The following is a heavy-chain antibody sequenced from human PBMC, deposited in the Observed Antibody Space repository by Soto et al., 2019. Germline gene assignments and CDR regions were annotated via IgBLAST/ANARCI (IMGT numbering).Heavy chain of an antibody. D-gene: IGHD1-1*01. Sequence: EVQLLESGGGFIQPGESLRLSCAASGFTLKNSAMHWVRQAPGKGLEWVSGISDVGGYTSYSDGVKGRFTVSRDTSKNTLSPMMHGLRVGATAIYYWAKERRGVVSRDFDSWGQGPLVTVSS. V-gene: IGHV3-23*01. CDR2: ISDVGGYT. J-gene: IGHJ4*02. CDR3: AKERRGVVSRDFDS. CDR1: GFTLKNSA.